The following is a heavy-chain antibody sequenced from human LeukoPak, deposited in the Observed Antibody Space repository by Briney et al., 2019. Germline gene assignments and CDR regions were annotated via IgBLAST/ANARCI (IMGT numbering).Heavy chain of an antibody. J-gene: IGHJ4*02. Sequence: PGGSLRLSCAASGFTFSRYWMSWVRQAPGKGLEWVANIKQDGSERYYVDSVKGRFTISRDNAKKSMYLQMNSLRAEDTAVYYCARDVGELLLWFGERDYFDYWGQGTLVTVSS. D-gene: IGHD3-10*01. CDR3: ARDVGELLLWFGERDYFDY. CDR1: GFTFSRYW. CDR2: IKQDGSER. V-gene: IGHV3-7*01.